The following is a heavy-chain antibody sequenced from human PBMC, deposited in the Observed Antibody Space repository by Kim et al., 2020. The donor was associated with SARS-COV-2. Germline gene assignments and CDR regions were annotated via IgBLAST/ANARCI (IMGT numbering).Heavy chain of an antibody. CDR3: ASTIPYSSGWYSNGMDV. D-gene: IGHD6-19*01. Sequence: GGSLKISCKGSGYSFTSYWISWVRQMPGKGLEWMGRIDPSDSYTNYSPSFQGHVTISADKSISTAYLQWSSLKASDTAMYYCASTIPYSSGWYSNGMDVWGQGTTVTVSS. J-gene: IGHJ6*02. CDR2: IDPSDSYT. V-gene: IGHV5-10-1*01. CDR1: GYSFTSYW.